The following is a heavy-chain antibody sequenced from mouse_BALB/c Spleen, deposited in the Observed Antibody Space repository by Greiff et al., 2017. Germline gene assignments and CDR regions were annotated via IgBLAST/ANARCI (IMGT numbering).Heavy chain of an antibody. CDR2: ISSGGSYT. V-gene: IGHV5-6-4*01. J-gene: IGHJ4*01. Sequence: EVHLVESGGGLVKPGGSLKLSCAASGFTFSSYTMSWVRQTPEKRLEWVATISSGGSYTYYPDSVKGRFTISRDNAKNTLYLQMSSLKSEDTAMYYCTRGGYDDYYAMDYWGQGTSVTVSS. D-gene: IGHD2-2*01. CDR3: TRGGYDDYYAMDY. CDR1: GFTFSSYT.